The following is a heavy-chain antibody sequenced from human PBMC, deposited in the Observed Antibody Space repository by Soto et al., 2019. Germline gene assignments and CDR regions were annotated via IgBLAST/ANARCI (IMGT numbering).Heavy chain of an antibody. D-gene: IGHD3-22*01. CDR3: ARDDSSGYYKVCDY. Sequence: ASVKVSCKASGYTFTGYYMHWVRQAPGQGLEWMGWINPNSGGTNYAQKFQGWVTMTRDTSAGTVYMQLSSLTSEDTAVYYCARDDSSGYYKVCDYWGEGTLVTVSS. CDR1: GYTFTGYY. V-gene: IGHV1-2*04. CDR2: INPNSGGT. J-gene: IGHJ4*02.